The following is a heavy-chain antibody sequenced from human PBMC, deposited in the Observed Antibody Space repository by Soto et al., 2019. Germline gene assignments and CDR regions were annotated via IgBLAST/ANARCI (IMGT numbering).Heavy chain of an antibody. CDR1: GFSVSIY. Sequence: PVGSLRLSCAASGFSVSIYMSWVRQAPGKGLEWVSALSDRGTSHYADSVTGRFSVSRDNSKNTLYLQMNGLRVDDTAIYYCAGDYASGAYDFRGQGTQVTVSS. J-gene: IGHJ4*02. D-gene: IGHD5-12*01. CDR3: AGDYASGAYDF. V-gene: IGHV3-53*01. CDR2: LSDRGTS.